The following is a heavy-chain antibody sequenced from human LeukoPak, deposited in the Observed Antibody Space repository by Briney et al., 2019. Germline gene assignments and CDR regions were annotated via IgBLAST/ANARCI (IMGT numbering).Heavy chain of an antibody. CDR3: ARYDDCSGGSCYPTEAFDI. CDR2: IYYSGST. Sequence: SETLSLTCTVSGGSISSYYWSWIRQPPGKGLEWIGYIYYSGSTNYNPSLKSRVTISVDTSKNQFSLKLSSVTAADTTVYYCARYDDCSGGSCYPTEAFDIWGQGTMVTVSS. V-gene: IGHV4-59*01. D-gene: IGHD2-15*01. J-gene: IGHJ3*02. CDR1: GGSISSYY.